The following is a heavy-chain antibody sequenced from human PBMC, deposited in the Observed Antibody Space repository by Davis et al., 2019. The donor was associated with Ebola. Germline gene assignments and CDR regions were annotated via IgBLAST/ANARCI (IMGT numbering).Heavy chain of an antibody. J-gene: IGHJ6*02. D-gene: IGHD3-3*01. V-gene: IGHV1-46*01. CDR2: INPSGGST. Sequence: ASVKVSCKASGYTFTSYYMHWVRQASGQGLEWMGIINPSGGSTSYAQKFQGRVTMTRDTSTSTVYMELSSLRSEDTAVYYCARGDLYYDFWSGYRHHGMDVWGQGTTVTVSS. CDR3: ARGDLYYDFWSGYRHHGMDV. CDR1: GYTFTSYY.